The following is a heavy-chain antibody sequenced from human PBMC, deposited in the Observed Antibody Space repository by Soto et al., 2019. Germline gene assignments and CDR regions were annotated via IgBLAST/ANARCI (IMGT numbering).Heavy chain of an antibody. V-gene: IGHV3-74*01. CDR1: GFTFGGYV. CDR3: ATDRDWKIDY. Sequence: GGSLRLSCAGPGFTFGGYVMHWARQAPGQGLMWVSRISHDGTITSYADSVKGRFTISRDKAKNTLYLQMNSLRAEDTAVYYCATDRDWKIDYWGQGTLVTVSS. CDR2: ISHDGTIT. D-gene: IGHD1-1*01. J-gene: IGHJ4*02.